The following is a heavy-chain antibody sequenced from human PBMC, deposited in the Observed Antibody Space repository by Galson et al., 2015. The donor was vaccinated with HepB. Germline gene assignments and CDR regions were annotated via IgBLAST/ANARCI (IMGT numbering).Heavy chain of an antibody. J-gene: IGHJ5*02. CDR3: AGGQDYYDGSGYWGITWFDP. V-gene: IGHV1-69*02. Sequence: SCKASGGTFSSYTISWVRQAPGQGLEWMGRIIPMFGIANYAQKFQGRVTMTADKSTGTAYMELSTLRSKDTAVYYCAGGQDYYDGSGYWGITWFDPWGQGTLVTVSS. CDR1: GGTFSSYT. CDR2: IIPMFGIA. D-gene: IGHD3-22*01.